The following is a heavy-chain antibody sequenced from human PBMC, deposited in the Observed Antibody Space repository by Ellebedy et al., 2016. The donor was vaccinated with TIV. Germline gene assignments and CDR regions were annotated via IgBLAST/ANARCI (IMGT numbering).Heavy chain of an antibody. CDR1: GYTFTNYG. J-gene: IGHJ4*02. D-gene: IGHD3-9*01. CDR2: IRSYNGHT. V-gene: IGHV1-18*04. CDR3: ARDGVNYFGLPGAG. Sequence: AASVKVSCKASGYTFTNYGVSWVRQAPGQGLEWMGWIRSYNGHTKYPKKLEGRVTMTTDTSRSTVYMELRSLKSDDPAVYYCARDGVNYFGLPGAGWGQGTLVTVSS.